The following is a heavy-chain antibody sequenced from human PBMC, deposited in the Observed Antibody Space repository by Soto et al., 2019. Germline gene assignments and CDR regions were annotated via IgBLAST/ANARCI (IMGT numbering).Heavy chain of an antibody. D-gene: IGHD3-22*01. Sequence: QVQLQQWGAGLLKPSETLSLTCAVYGGSFSGYYWSWIRQPPGKGLEWIGEINHSGSTNYNPSLKSRVTISVDTSKNQFSLKLSSVTAADTAVYYCARSSSGYYGNDYWGQGTLVTVSS. J-gene: IGHJ4*02. V-gene: IGHV4-34*01. CDR2: INHSGST. CDR3: ARSSSGYYGNDY. CDR1: GGSFSGYY.